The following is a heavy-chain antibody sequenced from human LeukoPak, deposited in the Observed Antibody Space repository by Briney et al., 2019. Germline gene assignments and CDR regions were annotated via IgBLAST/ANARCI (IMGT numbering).Heavy chain of an antibody. D-gene: IGHD1-14*01. CDR1: GYTFTSYY. Sequence: ALVKVSCKASGYTFTSYYMHWVRQAPGQGLEWMGIINPSGGSTSYAQKFQGRVTMTRDMSTSTVYMELSSLRSEDTAVYYCARERRVEPYYFDYWGQGPLVTVSS. CDR3: ARERRVEPYYFDY. CDR2: INPSGGST. J-gene: IGHJ4*02. V-gene: IGHV1-46*01.